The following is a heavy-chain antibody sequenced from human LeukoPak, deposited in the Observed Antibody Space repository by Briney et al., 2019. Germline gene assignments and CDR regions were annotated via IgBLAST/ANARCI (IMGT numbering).Heavy chain of an antibody. Sequence: GGSLRLSCAASGFTFSSYAMNWVRQAPGKGLEWVSSISSSSSYIYYADSVKGRFTISRDNAKNSLYLQMNSLRAEDTAVYYCARDLSSSSRDFDYWGQGTLVTVSS. CDR3: ARDLSSSSRDFDY. CDR2: ISSSSSYI. V-gene: IGHV3-21*01. D-gene: IGHD6-13*01. J-gene: IGHJ4*02. CDR1: GFTFSSYA.